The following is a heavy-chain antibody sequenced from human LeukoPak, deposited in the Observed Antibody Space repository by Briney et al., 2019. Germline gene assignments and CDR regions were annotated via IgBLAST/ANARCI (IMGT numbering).Heavy chain of an antibody. CDR1: GGTFSSYA. Sequence: SVKVSCKASGGTFSSYAISWVRQAPGQGLEWMGGIIPIFGTANYAQRFQGRVTITADESTSTAYMELRSLRSDDTAVYYCARGHDYVWGSYRLDFDYWGQGTLVTVSS. J-gene: IGHJ4*02. CDR3: ARGHDYVWGSYRLDFDY. D-gene: IGHD3-16*02. V-gene: IGHV1-69*01. CDR2: IIPIFGTA.